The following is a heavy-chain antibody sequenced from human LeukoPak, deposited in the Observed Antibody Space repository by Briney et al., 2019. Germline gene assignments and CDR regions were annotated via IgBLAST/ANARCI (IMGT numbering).Heavy chain of an antibody. D-gene: IGHD3-10*01. CDR3: ATYGSGNYYYYGMDV. Sequence: GGSLRLSCAASGFTFSSYAMSWVRQAPGKGLEWVSAISGSGGSTYYADSVKGRFTISRDNSKNTLYLQMNSLRAEDTAVHYCATYGSGNYYYYGMDVWGQGTTVTVSS. V-gene: IGHV3-23*01. J-gene: IGHJ6*02. CDR2: ISGSGGST. CDR1: GFTFSSYA.